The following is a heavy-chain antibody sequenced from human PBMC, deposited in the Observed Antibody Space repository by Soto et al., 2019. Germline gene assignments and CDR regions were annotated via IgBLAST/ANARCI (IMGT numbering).Heavy chain of an antibody. Sequence: QVQLVQSGDEVKKPGASVKVSCKASGYIFVNYGIAWVRQAPGQGLEWMGWISPYTGNTHSATKVQGRLTMTTDTSTRTAYTDLGSLTSDDTAVYYCVRVDNYVTPTPQDVWGQGTTVTVSS. CDR1: GYIFVNYG. CDR2: ISPYTGNT. D-gene: IGHD3-16*01. V-gene: IGHV1-18*01. J-gene: IGHJ6*02. CDR3: VRVDNYVTPTPQDV.